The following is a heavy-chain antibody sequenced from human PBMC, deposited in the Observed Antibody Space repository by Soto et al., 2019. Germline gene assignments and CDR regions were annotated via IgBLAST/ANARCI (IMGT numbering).Heavy chain of an antibody. CDR1: GYTFTSYD. CDR2: MNPNTGNT. V-gene: IGHV1-8*01. Sequence: QVQLVQSGAEVKKPGASVKVSCRASGYTFTSYDINWVRQATGQGLEWMGWMNPNTGNTGYAQNFQGRVTMTRNTSITTAYMELSSLRSEDTAVYYCARERAVAGFDYWGQGTLVTVSS. CDR3: ARERAVAGFDY. D-gene: IGHD6-19*01. J-gene: IGHJ4*02.